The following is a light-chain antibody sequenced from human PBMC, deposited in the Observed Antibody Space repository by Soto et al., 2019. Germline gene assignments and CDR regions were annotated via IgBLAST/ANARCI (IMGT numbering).Light chain of an antibody. CDR2: AAS. J-gene: IGKJ4*01. CDR3: QQRSNWPPLT. V-gene: IGKV1-12*01. Sequence: DIQMTQSPSSVAASVGDSVTITCRASQGISSWLAWYQQKPGKAPKLLIYAASSLQSGVPSRFSGSGSGTDFTLTISSLEPEDFAVYYCQQRSNWPPLTFGGGTKVDIK. CDR1: QGISSW.